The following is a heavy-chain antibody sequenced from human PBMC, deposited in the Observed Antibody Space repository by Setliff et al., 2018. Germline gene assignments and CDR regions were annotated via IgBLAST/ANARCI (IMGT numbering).Heavy chain of an antibody. CDR3: RQAVVGRDVFDI. CDR1: GGSFDTYY. D-gene: IGHD1-1*01. CDR2: IDQSGSG. J-gene: IGHJ3*02. Sequence: SETLSLTCNVYGGSFDTYYWSWIRQPPGKGLEWFGEIDQSGSGDYNPSFKGRVTISVDTSKKQFSLTLNSVTAADTALYYCRQAVVGRDVFDIWGQGTVVTVSS. V-gene: IGHV4-34*01.